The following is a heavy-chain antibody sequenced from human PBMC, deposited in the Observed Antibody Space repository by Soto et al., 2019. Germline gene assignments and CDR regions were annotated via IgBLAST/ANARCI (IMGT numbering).Heavy chain of an antibody. CDR1: GGSISSYY. CDR3: ARYSSSWLLFDY. D-gene: IGHD6-13*01. Sequence: PSETLSLTCTVSGGSISSYYWSWIRQPPGKGLEWIGYIYHSGSTNYNPSLKSRVTISVDTSKNQFSLKLSSVTAADTAVYYCARYSSSWLLFDYWGQGTLVTVSS. CDR2: IYHSGST. J-gene: IGHJ4*02. V-gene: IGHV4-59*01.